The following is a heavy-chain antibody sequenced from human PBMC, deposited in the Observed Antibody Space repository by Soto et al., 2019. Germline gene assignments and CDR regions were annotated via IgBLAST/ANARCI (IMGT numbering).Heavy chain of an antibody. CDR2: IDSSSSYI. D-gene: IGHD6-13*01. V-gene: IGHV3-21*01. Sequence: EVQLVESGGGLVKPGGSLRLSCAASGFSLSTYGMNWVRQAPGKGLEWVSSIDSSSSYIYYADSVKGRLTISRDNARNSVYVQVNSLRAEDPAVYYCATDGAPGSLRGVGGKGTRVTVSS. CDR3: ATDGAPGSLRGV. J-gene: IGHJ6*04. CDR1: GFSLSTYG.